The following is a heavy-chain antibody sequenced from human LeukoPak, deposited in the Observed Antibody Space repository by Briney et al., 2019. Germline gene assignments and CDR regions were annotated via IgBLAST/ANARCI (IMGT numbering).Heavy chain of an antibody. CDR3: AKGDRNGWYFDY. V-gene: IGHV3-20*01. CDR1: GFTVSSNY. D-gene: IGHD6-19*01. Sequence: PGGSLRLSCAASGFTVSSNYMSWVRQAPGKGLEWVSGINWNGESTGYADSVKGRFTISRDNAKNSLFLQMNSLRAEDTALYHCAKGDRNGWYFDYWGLGTLVTVSS. CDR2: INWNGEST. J-gene: IGHJ4*02.